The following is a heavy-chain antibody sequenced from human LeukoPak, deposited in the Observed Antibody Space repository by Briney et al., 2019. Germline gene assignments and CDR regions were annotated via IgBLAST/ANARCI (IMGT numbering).Heavy chain of an antibody. D-gene: IGHD5-18*01. Sequence: GGSLRLSCAASGFTFSSYSMNWVRQAPGKGLDWVSYISSGSNTIYYADSVKGRFTISRDNAKNSLYLQMNSLRAEDTAVYYCARDAVDTAMVYYYYGMDVWGQGTTVTVSS. CDR1: GFTFSSYS. CDR3: ARDAVDTAMVYYYYGMDV. CDR2: ISSGSNTI. V-gene: IGHV3-48*01. J-gene: IGHJ6*02.